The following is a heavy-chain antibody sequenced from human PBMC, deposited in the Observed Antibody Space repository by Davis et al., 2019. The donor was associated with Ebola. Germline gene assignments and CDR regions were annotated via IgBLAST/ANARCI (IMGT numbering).Heavy chain of an antibody. CDR3: ARADFWSGYHYYMDV. J-gene: IGHJ6*03. CDR1: GGSISSSNW. V-gene: IGHV4-4*02. Sequence: PSETLSLTCAVSGGSISSSNWWSWVRQPPGKGLEWIGEIYHSGSTNYNPSLKSRVTISVDKSKNQFSLKLSSVTAADTAVYYCARADFWSGYHYYMDVWGKGTTVTVSS. D-gene: IGHD3-3*01. CDR2: IYHSGST.